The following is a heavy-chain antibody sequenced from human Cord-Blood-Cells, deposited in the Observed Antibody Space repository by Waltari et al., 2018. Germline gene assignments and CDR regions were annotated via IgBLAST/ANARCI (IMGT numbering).Heavy chain of an antibody. Sequence: QVQLVQSGAEVKKPGASVTVSCNVSGYPLTELPIHRVRQAPGKGLEWMGGFDPEDGETIYAQKFQGRVTMTEDTSTDTAYMELSSLRSEDTAVYYCATSLDAPYGFDYWGQGTLVTVSS. CDR3: ATSLDAPYGFDY. J-gene: IGHJ4*02. CDR2: FDPEDGET. CDR1: GYPLTELP. V-gene: IGHV1-24*01. D-gene: IGHD3-10*01.